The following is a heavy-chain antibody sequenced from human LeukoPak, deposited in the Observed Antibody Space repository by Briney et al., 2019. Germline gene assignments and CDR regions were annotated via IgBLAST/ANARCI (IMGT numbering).Heavy chain of an antibody. J-gene: IGHJ4*02. CDR3: ARDVVAAAGSFDY. CDR1: GGSISSSNW. Sequence: SETLSLTCAVSGGSISSSNWWNWVRQPPGKGLEWIGEIYHSGSTNYNPSLKSRVTISVDKSKNQFSLKLSSVTAADTAVYYCARDVVAAAGSFDYWGQGTQVTVSS. D-gene: IGHD6-13*01. CDR2: IYHSGST. V-gene: IGHV4-4*02.